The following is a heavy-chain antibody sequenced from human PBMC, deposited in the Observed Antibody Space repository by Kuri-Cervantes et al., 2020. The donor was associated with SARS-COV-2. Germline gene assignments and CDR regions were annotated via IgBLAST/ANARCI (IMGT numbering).Heavy chain of an antibody. CDR2: IIPIFGIA. J-gene: IGHJ6*02. D-gene: IGHD1-1*01. CDR1: GYTFTSYA. V-gene: IGHV1-69*10. Sequence: SVKVSCKASGYTFTSYAISWVRQAPGQGLEWMGGIIPIFGIANYAQKFQGRVTITADKSTSTAYMELSSLRSEDTAVYYCAWNEGGTVYYYYGMDVWGQGTTVTVSS. CDR3: AWNEGGTVYYYYGMDV.